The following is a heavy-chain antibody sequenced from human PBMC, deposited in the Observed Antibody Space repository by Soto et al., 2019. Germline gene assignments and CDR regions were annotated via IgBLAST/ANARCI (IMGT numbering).Heavy chain of an antibody. CDR2: ISGSGGTI. J-gene: IGHJ6*02. V-gene: IGHV3-23*01. Sequence: GGSLRLSCAAAGFTFSNHAMSWVRQAPGKGLEWVSTISGSGGTIYYADSVKGRFTISRDNSKNALWLQMNSLRAEDTAPYYCAKGSGNIRPYGMDVWGQGTTVTVSS. CDR1: GFTFSNHA. CDR3: AKGSGNIRPYGMDV.